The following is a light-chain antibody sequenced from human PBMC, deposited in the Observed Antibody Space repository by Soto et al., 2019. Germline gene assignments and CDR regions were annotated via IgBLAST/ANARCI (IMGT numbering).Light chain of an antibody. CDR1: QSVQSN. CDR3: QQRSNWPRT. Sequence: EIVLTESPATVSVSPRERGTLSCRPSQSVQSNLAWYQQKNGQAPRLLIYGASTRATGIPARFSGSGYGTDFNLTISSLETEDFAVYYCQQRSNWPRTFGQGTKVDI. V-gene: IGKV3-11*01. CDR2: GAS. J-gene: IGKJ1*01.